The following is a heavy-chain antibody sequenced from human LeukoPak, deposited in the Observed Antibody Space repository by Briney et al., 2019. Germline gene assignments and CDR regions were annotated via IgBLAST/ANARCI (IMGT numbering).Heavy chain of an antibody. J-gene: IGHJ4*02. CDR2: IFYSGST. D-gene: IGHD1-26*01. CDR3: ARPSGSYDGRLDY. CDR1: GGSISSSSYY. V-gene: IGHV4-39*01. Sequence: PSETLSLTCTVSGGSISSSSYYWGWIRQPPGKGLEWVGSIFYSGSTYYNPSLTSRVTISVDTSKNQFSLKLSSVTAADTAVYYCARPSGSYDGRLDYWGQGTLVTVSS.